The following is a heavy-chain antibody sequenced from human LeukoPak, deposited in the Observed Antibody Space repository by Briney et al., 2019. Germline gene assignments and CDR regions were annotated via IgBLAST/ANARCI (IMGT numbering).Heavy chain of an antibody. CDR3: ARGGYYYDSSGYYVDY. CDR1: GYTLTSYG. J-gene: IGHJ4*02. D-gene: IGHD3-22*01. Sequence: ASVKVSCKASGYTLTSYGISWVRQAPGQGLEWMGWISAYNGNTNYAQKLQGRVTMTTDTSTSTAYMELRSLRSDDTAVYYCARGGYYYDSSGYYVDYWGQGTLVTVSS. V-gene: IGHV1-18*01. CDR2: ISAYNGNT.